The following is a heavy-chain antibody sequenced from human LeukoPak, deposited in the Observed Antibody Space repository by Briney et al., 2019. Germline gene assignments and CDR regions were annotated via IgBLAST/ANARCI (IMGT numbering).Heavy chain of an antibody. CDR3: ARRHLEGYNAYGLFDY. V-gene: IGHV4-30-4*01. D-gene: IGHD5-12*01. Sequence: SETLSLTCTVSGVSISSGDYYWSWIRQPPGKGLEWIGYIYYSGSTYYNPSLKSRVTISVDTSKNLFSLKLSSVTAADAGVYHCARRHLEGYNAYGLFDYWGQGTLVTVSS. J-gene: IGHJ4*02. CDR2: IYYSGST. CDR1: GVSISSGDYY.